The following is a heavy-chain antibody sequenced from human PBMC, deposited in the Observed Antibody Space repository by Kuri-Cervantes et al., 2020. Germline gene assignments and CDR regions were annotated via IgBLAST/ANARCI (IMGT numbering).Heavy chain of an antibody. CDR1: GYSFTTHW. Sequence: KVSCKGFGYSFTTHWLGWVRQMPGKGLEWMGIIYPGDSDTRYSPSFQGQVTISADKSISTAYLQWSSLKASDTAMYYCARLKLLPIYYYYYGMDVWGQGTTVTVSS. CDR2: IYPGDSDT. J-gene: IGHJ6*02. V-gene: IGHV5-51*01. CDR3: ARLKLLPIYYYYYGMDV. D-gene: IGHD2-15*01.